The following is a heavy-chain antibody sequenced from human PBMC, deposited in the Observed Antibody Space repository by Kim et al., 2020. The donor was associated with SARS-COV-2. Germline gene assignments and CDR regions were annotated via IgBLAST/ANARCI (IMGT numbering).Heavy chain of an antibody. Sequence: ASVKVSCKASGYTFTSYAMNWVRQAPGQGLEWMGWINTNTGNPTYAQGFTGRFVFSLDTSVSTAYLQISSLKAEDTAVYYCARDLWIQLWGQSWFDPWGQGTLVTVSS. D-gene: IGHD5-18*01. CDR3: ARDLWIQLWGQSWFDP. J-gene: IGHJ5*02. V-gene: IGHV7-4-1*02. CDR2: INTNTGNP. CDR1: GYTFTSYA.